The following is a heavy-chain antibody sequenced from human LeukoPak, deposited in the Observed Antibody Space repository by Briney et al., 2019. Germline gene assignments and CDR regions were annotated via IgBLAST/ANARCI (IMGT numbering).Heavy chain of an antibody. CDR3: AKIEMATKYYYDYYGMDV. D-gene: IGHD5-24*01. CDR2: ISYDGSNK. Sequence: GGSLRLSCAASGFTFSSYGMHWVRQAPGKGLEWVAVISYDGSNKYYADSVTGRFTISRDNSKNTLYLQMNSLRAEDTAVYYCAKIEMATKYYYDYYGMDVWGQGTTVTVSS. J-gene: IGHJ6*02. V-gene: IGHV3-30*18. CDR1: GFTFSSYG.